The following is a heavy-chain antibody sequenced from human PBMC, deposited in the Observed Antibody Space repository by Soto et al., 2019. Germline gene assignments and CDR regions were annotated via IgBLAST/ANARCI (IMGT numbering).Heavy chain of an antibody. CDR2: IYYSGSS. CDR3: ARDQGGPFDY. D-gene: IGHD2-15*01. V-gene: IGHV4-59*01. CDR1: GVSFSTYY. Sequence: PSETLSLTGTVSGVSFSTYYWSWMRQDPGKGLEWFGYIYYSGSSNYNPSLKSRVTLSVDTSKNQLSLKLSSVTAADSAVYYCARDQGGPFDYWGQGTLVTVSS. J-gene: IGHJ4*02.